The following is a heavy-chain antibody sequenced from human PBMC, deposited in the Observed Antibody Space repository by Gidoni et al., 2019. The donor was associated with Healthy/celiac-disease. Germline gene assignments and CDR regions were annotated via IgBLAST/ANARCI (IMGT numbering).Heavy chain of an antibody. Sequence: QVQLVESGGGVVQPGRSLRLACAASGFTFSSYAMHLVRQAPGKGLEWVAVISYDGSNKYYADSVKGRFTIARDNSKNTLYLQMNSLRAEDTAVYYCARAVSPREFGELLLDYWGQGTLVTVSS. CDR2: ISYDGSNK. J-gene: IGHJ4*02. CDR3: ARAVSPREFGELLLDY. V-gene: IGHV3-30-3*01. CDR1: GFTFSSYA. D-gene: IGHD3-10*01.